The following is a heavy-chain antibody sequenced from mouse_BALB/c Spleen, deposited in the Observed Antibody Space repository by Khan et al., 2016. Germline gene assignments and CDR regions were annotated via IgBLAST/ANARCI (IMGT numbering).Heavy chain of an antibody. Sequence: EVQLVESGGRLVQPKGSLKLSCAASGFTFNTFAMHWVCQAPGKGLEWVARIRSKSNNYATYYADSVKDRFTISRDDSQNMLYLQMNNLKTEDTAMYYCVRESYDGYFSWFAYWGQGTLVTVSA. CDR1: GFTFNTFA. J-gene: IGHJ3*01. CDR2: IRSKSNNYAT. V-gene: IGHV10-3*03. D-gene: IGHD2-3*01. CDR3: VRESYDGYFSWFAY.